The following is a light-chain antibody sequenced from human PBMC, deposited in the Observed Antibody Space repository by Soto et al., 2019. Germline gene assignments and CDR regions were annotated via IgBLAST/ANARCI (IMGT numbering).Light chain of an antibody. Sequence: DIQMTQSPSTLSASVGDRVTITCRARQSISIWLAWYQKKPGEAPQVLIWDASTLQRGVPSRFSGSGSGTDFTLTISRLEPEDFAVYYCQQYGSSPPTWTFGQGTKVDIK. CDR2: DAS. CDR1: QSISIW. CDR3: QQYGSSPPTWT. J-gene: IGKJ1*01. V-gene: IGKV1-5*01.